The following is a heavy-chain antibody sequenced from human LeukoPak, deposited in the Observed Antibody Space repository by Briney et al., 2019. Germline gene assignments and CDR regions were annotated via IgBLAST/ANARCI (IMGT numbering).Heavy chain of an antibody. D-gene: IGHD2/OR15-2a*01. J-gene: IGHJ4*02. CDR2: DGST. CDR1: SASISSGGYH. CDR3: AIYFVDGGGRGT. Sequence: NPSETLSLTCTVSSASISSGGYHWSWIRQHPGKGLEWIGNDGSTSYNPSLKSRLTISVDTSKNQFSLKLSSVTAADTAIYYCAIYFVDGGGRGTWGQGTLVTVSS. V-gene: IGHV4-31*03.